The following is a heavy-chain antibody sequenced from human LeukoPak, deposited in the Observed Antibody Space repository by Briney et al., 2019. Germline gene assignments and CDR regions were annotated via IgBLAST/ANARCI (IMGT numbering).Heavy chain of an antibody. V-gene: IGHV3-30-3*01. CDR2: LSYDGSNK. Sequence: GGSLRLSCAASGFTFSSYAMHWVRQAPGKGLEWLAVLSYDGSNKYYADSVKGRFTISRDNSKNTLYLQMNSLRAEDTAVYYCAREAYDYVWGSYGFDYWGQGTLVTVSS. CDR1: GFTFSSYA. J-gene: IGHJ4*02. CDR3: AREAYDYVWGSYGFDY. D-gene: IGHD3-16*01.